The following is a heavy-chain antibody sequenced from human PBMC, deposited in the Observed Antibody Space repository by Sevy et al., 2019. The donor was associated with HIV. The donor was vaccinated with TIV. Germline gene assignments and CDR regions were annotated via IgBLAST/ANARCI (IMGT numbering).Heavy chain of an antibody. Sequence: GGALRLSCGASGFIFNSYWMTWVRQAPGKGLEWVATIKQDGSEKYYVDSVKGRFTISRDNVKNSVHLQMSSLRVEDTAMYYCARDSSWGQGTQVTVSS. CDR3: ARDSS. CDR1: GFIFNSYW. J-gene: IGHJ5*02. CDR2: IKQDGSEK. V-gene: IGHV3-7*01.